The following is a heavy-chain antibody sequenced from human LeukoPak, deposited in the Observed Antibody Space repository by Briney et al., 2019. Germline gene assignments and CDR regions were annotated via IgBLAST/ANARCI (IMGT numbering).Heavy chain of an antibody. V-gene: IGHV4-39*01. CDR1: GDSISSSTYY. D-gene: IGHD3-22*01. CDR2: ISESGST. Sequence: SETLSLTCTVSGDSISSSTYYWGWIRQPPGKGLEWIGSISESGSTYHNPSLKSRVTISVDTSKNQFSLKLNFVTAADTAVYYCARHKGGSNGYWPRPVDCWGQGTLVTVSP. J-gene: IGHJ4*02. CDR3: ARHKGGSNGYWPRPVDC.